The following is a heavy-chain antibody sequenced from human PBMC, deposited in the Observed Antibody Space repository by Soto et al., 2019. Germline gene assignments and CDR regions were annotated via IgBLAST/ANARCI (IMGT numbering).Heavy chain of an antibody. CDR3: ARDRFAGTGILGYYYIDV. CDR2: INSDGSST. V-gene: IGHV3-74*01. CDR1: GFTFSSYW. J-gene: IGHJ6*03. D-gene: IGHD1-7*01. Sequence: GGSLRLSCAASGFTFSSYWMHWVRQAPGKGLVWVSRINSDGSSTSYADSVKGRFTISRDNAKNTLYLQMNSLRAEDTAVYYCARDRFAGTGILGYYYIDVWGKGTTVTGSS.